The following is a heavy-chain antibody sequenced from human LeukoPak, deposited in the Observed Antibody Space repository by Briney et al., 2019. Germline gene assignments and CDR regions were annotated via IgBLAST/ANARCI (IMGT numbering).Heavy chain of an antibody. V-gene: IGHV3-23*01. D-gene: IGHD2-21*01. J-gene: IGHJ4*02. Sequence: GGSLRLSCVGSGFTFSSHAMSWVRQAPEKGLEWVSGIYDSGQTTHYADSVKGRFSISRDNSKNTLYLQMDSLRGEDTAIYYCAKDYRIGYSDHFDYWGQGALVTVSS. CDR1: GFTFSSHA. CDR2: IYDSGQTT. CDR3: AKDYRIGYSDHFDY.